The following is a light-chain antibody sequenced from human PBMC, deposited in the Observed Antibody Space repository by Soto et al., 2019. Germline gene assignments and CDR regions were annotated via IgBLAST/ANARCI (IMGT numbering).Light chain of an antibody. CDR2: SNN. J-gene: IGLJ2*01. Sequence: QSVLTQPPSASGTPGQRVTISCSGSSSNIGSNTVNWYQQLPGTAPKLLIYSNNQRPSGVPDRFSGDKSGTSASLAISGLQSEDEADYYCAAWDDRLTVVFGGGTKLTVL. CDR3: AAWDDRLTVV. CDR1: SSNIGSNT. V-gene: IGLV1-44*01.